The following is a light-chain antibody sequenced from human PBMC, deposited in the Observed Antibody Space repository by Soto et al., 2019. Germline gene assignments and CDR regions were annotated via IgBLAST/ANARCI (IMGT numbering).Light chain of an antibody. V-gene: IGLV7-43*01. CDR3: LLYSGAAPVWV. Sequence: QAVVTQEPSLTVSPGGTVTLTCASSAGPVTSGYYPNWFQQKPGQAPRSLIYGTSNKHSWTPARSSGSLLGGKAALTLSGVQPEDEADYSGLLYSGAAPVWVFGGGTKVTVL. J-gene: IGLJ3*02. CDR2: GTS. CDR1: AGPVTSGYY.